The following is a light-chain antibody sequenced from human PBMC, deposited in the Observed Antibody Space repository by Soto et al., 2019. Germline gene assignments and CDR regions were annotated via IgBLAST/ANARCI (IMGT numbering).Light chain of an antibody. CDR2: DVS. J-gene: IGLJ1*01. CDR1: SSDVGDYNY. Sequence: QSALTQPRSVSGSPGQSVTISCTGTSSDVGDYNYVSWYQQHPGKAPKLMIYDVSKRPSGVPDRFSGSQSGNTASLTISGLQAEDEADYFCCSYAGSYTYVFGTGTKVTVL. CDR3: CSYAGSYTYV. V-gene: IGLV2-11*01.